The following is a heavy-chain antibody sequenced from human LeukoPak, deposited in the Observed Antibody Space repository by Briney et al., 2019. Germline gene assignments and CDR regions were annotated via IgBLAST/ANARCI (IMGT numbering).Heavy chain of an antibody. CDR3: ARAGGITIFLDAFDI. CDR1: GGSISSYY. J-gene: IGHJ3*02. Sequence: PSETLSLTCTVSGGSISSYYWSWIRQPPGKGLEWIGYIYYSGSTNYNPSLKSRVTISVDTSRNQFSLKLSSVTAADTAVYYCARAGGITIFLDAFDIWGQGTMVTVSS. CDR2: IYYSGST. V-gene: IGHV4-59*01. D-gene: IGHD3-3*01.